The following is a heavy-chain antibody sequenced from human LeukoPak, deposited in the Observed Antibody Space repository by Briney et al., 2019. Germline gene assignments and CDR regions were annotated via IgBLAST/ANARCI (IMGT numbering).Heavy chain of an antibody. J-gene: IGHJ4*02. D-gene: IGHD5-18*01. CDR2: INHSGST. CDR1: GGSFSGYY. CDR3: ARGEDTAMVAPFDY. Sequence: SETLSLTCAVYGGSFSGYYWSWIRQPPGKGLEWIGEINHSGSTNCNPSLKSRVTISVDTSKNQFSLKLSSVTAADTAVYYCARGEDTAMVAPFDYWGQGTRVTVSS. V-gene: IGHV4-34*01.